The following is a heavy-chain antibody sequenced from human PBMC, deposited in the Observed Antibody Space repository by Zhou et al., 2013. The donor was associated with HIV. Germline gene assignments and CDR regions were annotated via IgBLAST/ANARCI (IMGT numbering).Heavy chain of an antibody. Sequence: QVQLVQSGAEVKKPGASVKVSCKASGYTFTSYYMHWVRQAPGQGLEWMGIINPSGGSTSYAQKFQGRVTVSADKSKTISYLELATLTLEDTALYFCASGTHDLRALSWLTDNWGPGTLVTVSS. V-gene: IGHV1-46*01. CDR3: ASGTHDLRALSWLTDN. D-gene: IGHD1-7*01. CDR2: INPSGGST. J-gene: IGHJ4*02. CDR1: GYTFTSYY.